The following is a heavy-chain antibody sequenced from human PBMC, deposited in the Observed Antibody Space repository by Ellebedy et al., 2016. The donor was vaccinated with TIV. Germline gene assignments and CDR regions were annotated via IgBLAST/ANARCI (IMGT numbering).Heavy chain of an antibody. CDR3: ARGIYGSGSVDY. D-gene: IGHD3-10*01. CDR2: IIQSGTM. J-gene: IGHJ4*02. Sequence: SETLSLTCAVYGGSLSGYYWSWIRQPPGKGLEWIGEIIQSGTMNYSPSLKSRVAISVDKSKNQFSLRLGSVTAADTAVYFCARGIYGSGSVDYWGQGTLVTVSS. CDR1: GGSLSGYY. V-gene: IGHV4-34*01.